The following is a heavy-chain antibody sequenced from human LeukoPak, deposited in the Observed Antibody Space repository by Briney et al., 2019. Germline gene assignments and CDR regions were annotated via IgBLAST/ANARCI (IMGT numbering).Heavy chain of an antibody. CDR1: GGSFSGYY. V-gene: IGHV4-34*01. Sequence: SETLSLTCAVYGGSFSGYYWSWIRQPPGEGLEWIGEINHSGSTNYNPSLKSRVTISVDTSKNQFSLKLSSVTAADTAVYYCARHPDCSSTSCYVDYWGQGTLVTVSS. D-gene: IGHD2-2*01. CDR3: ARHPDCSSTSCYVDY. CDR2: INHSGST. J-gene: IGHJ4*02.